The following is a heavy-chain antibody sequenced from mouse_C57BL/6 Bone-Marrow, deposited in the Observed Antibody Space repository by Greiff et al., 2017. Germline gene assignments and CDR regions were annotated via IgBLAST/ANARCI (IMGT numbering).Heavy chain of an antibody. CDR3: TRVSTGTYYFDY. CDR1: GFTFSSYA. V-gene: IGHV5-9-1*02. J-gene: IGHJ2*01. CDR2: ISSGGDYI. D-gene: IGHD4-1*02. Sequence: EVQLVESGEGLVKPGGSLKLSCAASGFTFSSYAMSWVRQTPEKRLEWVAYISSGGDYIYYADTVKGRFTISRDNARNTLYLQMSSLKSEDTAMYYCTRVSTGTYYFDYWGQGTTLTVSS.